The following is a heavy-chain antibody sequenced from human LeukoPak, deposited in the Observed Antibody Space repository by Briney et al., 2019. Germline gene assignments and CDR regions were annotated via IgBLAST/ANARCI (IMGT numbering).Heavy chain of an antibody. CDR3: AREPQSVEGFGELYYFDY. J-gene: IGHJ4*02. D-gene: IGHD3-10*01. V-gene: IGHV1-69*05. CDR2: IVPIFGTA. Sequence: ASVKVSCKASGGTFSSYAISWVRQAPGQGLGWMGRIVPIFGTANYAQKFQGRVTITTDESTSTAYMELSSLRSEDTAVYYCAREPQSVEGFGELYYFDYWGQGTLVTVSS. CDR1: GGTFSSYA.